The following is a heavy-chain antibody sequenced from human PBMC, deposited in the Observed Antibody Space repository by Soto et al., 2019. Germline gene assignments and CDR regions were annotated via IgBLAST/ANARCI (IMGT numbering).Heavy chain of an antibody. CDR3: AKSVLIKGVGRLNDYYMDV. CDR2: ISGSGGST. D-gene: IGHD2-15*01. Sequence: EVQLLESGGGLVQPGGSLRLSCAASGFTFSSYAMSWVRQAPGKWLEWVSAISGSGGSTYYADSVKGRFTISRDNSKNTLYLQMNSLRAEDTAVYYCAKSVLIKGVGRLNDYYMDVWGKGTTVTVSS. CDR1: GFTFSSYA. V-gene: IGHV3-23*01. J-gene: IGHJ6*03.